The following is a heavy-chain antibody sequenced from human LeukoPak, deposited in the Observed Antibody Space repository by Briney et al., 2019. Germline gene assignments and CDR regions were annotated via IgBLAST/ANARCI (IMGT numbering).Heavy chain of an antibody. Sequence: HPGGSLRLSCAASGFTVSSNYMSWVCQAPGKGLEWVSVIYSGGSTYYADSVKGRFTISRDNSKNTLYLQMNSLRAEDTAVYYCARDYYDSSGYYSAYMDVWGKGTTVTVSS. CDR3: ARDYYDSSGYYSAYMDV. CDR1: GFTVSSNY. CDR2: IYSGGST. J-gene: IGHJ6*03. V-gene: IGHV3-53*01. D-gene: IGHD3-22*01.